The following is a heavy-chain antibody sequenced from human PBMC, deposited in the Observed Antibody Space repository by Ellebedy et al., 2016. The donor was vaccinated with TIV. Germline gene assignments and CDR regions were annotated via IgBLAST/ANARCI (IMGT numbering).Heavy chain of an antibody. Sequence: GESLKISXAASGFTFSSYWMSWVRQAPGKGLEWVANIKQDGSEKYYVDSVKGRFTISRDNAKNSLYLQMNSLRAEDTAVYYCARVGNYDILTGYYYYYYGMDVWGQGTTVTVSS. CDR1: GFTFSSYW. CDR2: IKQDGSEK. CDR3: ARVGNYDILTGYYYYYYGMDV. J-gene: IGHJ6*02. V-gene: IGHV3-7*01. D-gene: IGHD3-9*01.